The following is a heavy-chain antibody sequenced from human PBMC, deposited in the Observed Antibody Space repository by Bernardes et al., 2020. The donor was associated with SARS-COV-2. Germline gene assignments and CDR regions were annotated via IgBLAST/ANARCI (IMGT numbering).Heavy chain of an antibody. D-gene: IGHD6-6*01. CDR3: ARDPSLSIAAHPDY. Sequence: ASVKVSCKASGYTFTGYYMHWVRQAPGQGLEWMGWINPNSGGTNYAQKFQGRVTMTRDTSISTAYMELSRLRSDDTAVYYCARDPSLSIAAHPDYWVQGTLVTVSS. CDR2: INPNSGGT. J-gene: IGHJ4*02. CDR1: GYTFTGYY. V-gene: IGHV1-2*02.